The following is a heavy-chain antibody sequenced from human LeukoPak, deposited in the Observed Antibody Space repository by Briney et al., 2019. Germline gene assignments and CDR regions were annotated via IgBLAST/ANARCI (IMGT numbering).Heavy chain of an antibody. CDR1: GYTFTGYY. CDR3: ARDNSVEDTAWWFDP. D-gene: IGHD4-23*01. CDR2: INPNSGGT. V-gene: IGHV1-2*04. Sequence: GASVKVSCKASGYTFTGYYMHWVRQAPGQGLEWMGWINPNSGGTNYAQNFQGWVTMTRDTSISTAYMELSRLRSDDTAVYYCARDNSVEDTAWWFDPWGQGTLVTVSS. J-gene: IGHJ5*02.